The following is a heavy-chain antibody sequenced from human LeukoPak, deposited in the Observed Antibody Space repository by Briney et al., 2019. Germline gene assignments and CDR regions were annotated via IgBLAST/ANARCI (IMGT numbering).Heavy chain of an antibody. J-gene: IGHJ5*02. D-gene: IGHD4-23*01. CDR2: ISYDGSKE. CDR3: TNTAPNGGPS. Sequence: GGSLRLSCAASGSTFSTSGMHWVRQAPGKGPEWVALISYDGSKEYYADSVKGRFTISRDNSKNTLHLQMNSLRGEDTAVYYCTNTAPNGGPSWGQGTLVTVSS. V-gene: IGHV3-30*18. CDR1: GSTFSTSG.